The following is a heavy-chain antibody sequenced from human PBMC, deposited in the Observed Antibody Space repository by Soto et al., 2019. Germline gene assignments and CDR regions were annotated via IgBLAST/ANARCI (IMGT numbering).Heavy chain of an antibody. CDR3: ASSHRYCSGGSCYFGDYYYYYMDV. V-gene: IGHV1-46*03. Sequence: ASVKVPCKASGYTFTSYDMHWVRQAPGTGLEWMGISNPSGGSTSYAQKFQARVTMTRDTSPSTVYLALSSLGSEDTAVYYCASSHRYCSGGSCYFGDYYYYYMDVWGKGTTVTVSS. J-gene: IGHJ6*03. D-gene: IGHD2-15*01. CDR2: SNPSGGST. CDR1: GYTFTSYD.